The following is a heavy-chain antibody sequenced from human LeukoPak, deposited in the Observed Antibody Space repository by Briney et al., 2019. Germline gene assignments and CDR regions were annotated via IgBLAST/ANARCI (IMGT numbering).Heavy chain of an antibody. CDR3: ASLSLPAAAGTNGMDV. V-gene: IGHV3-23*01. D-gene: IGHD6-13*01. J-gene: IGHJ6*02. CDR2: ISGSDDYT. Sequence: PGGSLRLSCAASGFTFSNYAMSWVRQAPGKGLKWVSAISGSDDYTYYADSVKGRFTISRDNAKNSLYLQMNSLRAEDTAVYYCASLSLPAAAGTNGMDVWGQGTTVTVSS. CDR1: GFTFSNYA.